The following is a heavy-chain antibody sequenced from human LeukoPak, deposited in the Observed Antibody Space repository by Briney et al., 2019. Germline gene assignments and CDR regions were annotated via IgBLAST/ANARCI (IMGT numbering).Heavy chain of an antibody. D-gene: IGHD6-19*01. CDR1: GFTFSSYA. Sequence: GGSLRLSCAASGFTFSSYAMHWVRQAPGRGLEWVAVISYDGSNKYYADPGKGRFTIFRDNSKNTLYLQMNSLRAEDTAVYYCARDQVQWVADYFYYYGMDVWGQGTTVTVSS. J-gene: IGHJ6*02. CDR2: ISYDGSNK. CDR3: ARDQVQWVADYFYYYGMDV. V-gene: IGHV3-30-3*01.